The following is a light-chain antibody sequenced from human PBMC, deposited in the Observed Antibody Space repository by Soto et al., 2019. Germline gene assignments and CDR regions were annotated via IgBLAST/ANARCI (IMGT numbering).Light chain of an antibody. J-gene: IGKJ1*01. Sequence: EIVLTQSPGTLSLSPGERATLSCRASQSVSSSYLAWYQQKPGQAPRLIMYGASSRATGIPDRLSGSGSGTDFTLTISSLQSEDFAVYYCQQYNNWPWTFGQGTKVDI. CDR1: QSVSSSY. CDR3: QQYNNWPWT. V-gene: IGKV3-20*01. CDR2: GAS.